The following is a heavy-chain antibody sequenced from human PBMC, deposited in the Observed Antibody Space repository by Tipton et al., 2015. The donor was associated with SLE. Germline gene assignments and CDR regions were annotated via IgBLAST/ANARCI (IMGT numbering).Heavy chain of an antibody. V-gene: IGHV4-59*11. CDR2: FYYSGGT. Sequence: GLVKPSETLSLICTVSGGSISSHYWTWIRQPPGKGLEWIGYFYYSGGTSYNPSLKSRVTISLDTSKSQFSLKLRSVTAADTAVYYCARAPRRYDSSGYYFLLGPPPDYFDYWGQGTLVTVSS. CDR1: GGSISSHY. J-gene: IGHJ4*02. CDR3: ARAPRRYDSSGYYFLLGPPPDYFDY. D-gene: IGHD3-22*01.